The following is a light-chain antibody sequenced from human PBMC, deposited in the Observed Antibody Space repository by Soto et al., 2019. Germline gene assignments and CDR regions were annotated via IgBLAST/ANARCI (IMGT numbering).Light chain of an antibody. CDR3: QQTYIAPAT. CDR1: QSISNC. CDR2: AAS. J-gene: IGKJ1*01. Sequence: DIQMTQSPSSLSASVGDRVTITCRASQSISNCLSWFQQKPGQAPKLLIYAASNLQSGVPSRFSGSGSGTDFILTIDSLQPEDFATYYCQQTYIAPATFGQGTKVGVK. V-gene: IGKV1-39*01.